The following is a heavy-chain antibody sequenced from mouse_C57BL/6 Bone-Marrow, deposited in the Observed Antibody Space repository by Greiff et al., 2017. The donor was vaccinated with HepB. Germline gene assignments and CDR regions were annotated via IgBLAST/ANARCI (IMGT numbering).Heavy chain of an antibody. J-gene: IGHJ2*01. Sequence: EVQLQQSGPGLVKPSQTVFLTCTVTGISITTGNYRWSWIRQFPGNKLEWIGYIYYSGTITYNPSLTSQTTITRNTPKNQFFLEMNSLTAEDTATYYCARVDGYYFDYWGQGTTLTVSS. CDR2: IYYSGTI. CDR1: GISITTGNYR. CDR3: ARVDGYYFDY. V-gene: IGHV3-5*01. D-gene: IGHD1-1*01.